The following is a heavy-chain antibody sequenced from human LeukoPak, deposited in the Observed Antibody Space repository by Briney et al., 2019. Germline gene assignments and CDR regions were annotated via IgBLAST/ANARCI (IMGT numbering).Heavy chain of an antibody. Sequence: GGSLRLSCAASGFIFSRHAMSWVRQAPGKGLEWVSSISDSGGDTFYANSVKGRFAISRDNFKNTLYLQMNSLRAEDTAVYFCTKRGAYGSGRSYFFEFWGQGTLVTVSS. CDR1: GFIFSRHA. J-gene: IGHJ4*02. CDR3: TKRGAYGSGRSYFFEF. D-gene: IGHD2-15*01. CDR2: ISDSGGDT. V-gene: IGHV3-23*01.